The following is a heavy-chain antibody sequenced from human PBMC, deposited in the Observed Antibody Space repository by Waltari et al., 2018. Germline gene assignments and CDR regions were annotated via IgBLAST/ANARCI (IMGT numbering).Heavy chain of an antibody. V-gene: IGHV5-51*01. J-gene: IGHJ6*02. CDR2: IYPEDSDT. CDR3: ARQSTRYYDFWTHPMYYYYGMDV. D-gene: IGHD3-3*01. Sequence: QMPGKGLEWMGIIYPEDSDTRYSASFQGQVTISVDKFTSTVYLQWSSLKASDTATYYCARQSTRYYDFWTHPMYYYYGMDVWGQGTTVTVSS.